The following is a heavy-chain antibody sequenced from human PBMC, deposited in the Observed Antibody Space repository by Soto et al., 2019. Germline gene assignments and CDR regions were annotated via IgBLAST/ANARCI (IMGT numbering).Heavy chain of an antibody. V-gene: IGHV3-33*01. CDR3: ARDSSRRYYYDSSGYSVTGGMDV. CDR1: GFTFSSYG. J-gene: IGHJ6*02. D-gene: IGHD3-22*01. Sequence: PGGSLRLSCAASGFTFSSYGMHWVRQAPGKGLEWVAVIWYDGSNKYYADSVKGRFTISRDNSKNTLYLQMNSLRAEDTAVYYCARDSSRRYYYDSSGYSVTGGMDVWGQGTTVTVSS. CDR2: IWYDGSNK.